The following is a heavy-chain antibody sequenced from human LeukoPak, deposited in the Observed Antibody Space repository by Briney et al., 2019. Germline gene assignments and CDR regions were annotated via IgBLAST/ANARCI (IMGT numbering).Heavy chain of an antibody. D-gene: IGHD6-13*01. Sequence: ASVKVSCKVSGYPLTELSLHWVRQAPGKGLEWMGGFDPEEDRTVYAHKFRGRVTMTEDTSTDTAYMELSSLRSEDTAVYYCARGEGFIAAFDYWGQGTLVTVSS. J-gene: IGHJ4*02. CDR3: ARGEGFIAAFDY. CDR2: FDPEEDRT. V-gene: IGHV1-24*01. CDR1: GYPLTELS.